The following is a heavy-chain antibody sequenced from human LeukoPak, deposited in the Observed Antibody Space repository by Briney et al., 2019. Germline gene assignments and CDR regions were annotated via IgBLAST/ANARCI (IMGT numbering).Heavy chain of an antibody. CDR3: ARCIVGATRRDDAFDI. CDR1: GYSISSGYY. Sequence: SETLSLTCTVSGYSISSGYYWGWIRQPPGKGLEWIGSIYHSGSTYYNPSLKSRVTISVDTSKNQFSLKLSSVTAADTAVYYCARCIVGATRRDDAFDIWGQGTMVTVSS. D-gene: IGHD1-26*01. J-gene: IGHJ3*02. CDR2: IYHSGST. V-gene: IGHV4-38-2*02.